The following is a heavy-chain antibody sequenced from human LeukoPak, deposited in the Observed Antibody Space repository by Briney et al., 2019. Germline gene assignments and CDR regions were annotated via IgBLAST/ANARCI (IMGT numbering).Heavy chain of an antibody. Sequence: GGSLRLSCAASGFTFSDYNMRWIRQAPGKGLEWVSSISRSGSTKYYADSVKGRVTISRDNSQNTLYLQMNSLTIEDTAVYYCARDPRGPTGYDSSRRDTFEYWGQGTLVTVSS. D-gene: IGHD3-22*01. J-gene: IGHJ4*02. CDR3: ARDPRGPTGYDSSRRDTFEY. CDR2: ISRSGSTK. CDR1: GFTFSDYN. V-gene: IGHV3-11*04.